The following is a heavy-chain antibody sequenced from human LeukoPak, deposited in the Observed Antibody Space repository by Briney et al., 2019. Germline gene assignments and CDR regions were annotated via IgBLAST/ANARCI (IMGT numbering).Heavy chain of an antibody. V-gene: IGHV1-2*02. Sequence: ASVKVSCKASRYIFTGYYMHWVRQAPGQGLEWMGWINPNSGGTNYAQKFQGRVTMTSDTSISTAYMELSRLRSDDTAVYYCARYQWLGPDWGQGTLVTVSS. CDR1: RYIFTGYY. CDR3: ARYQWLGPD. J-gene: IGHJ4*02. CDR2: INPNSGGT. D-gene: IGHD6-19*01.